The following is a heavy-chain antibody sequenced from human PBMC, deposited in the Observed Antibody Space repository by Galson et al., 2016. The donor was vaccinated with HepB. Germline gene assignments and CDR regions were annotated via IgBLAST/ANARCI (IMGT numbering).Heavy chain of an antibody. Sequence: SLRLSCAASGFCFSSYWMTWVRQAPGKGLEWGANIKLDGSERYYVDSVRGRFTISRDNAKNSVYLQMSRLRGDDTAVYYCARDVTMSTVIPPDENYYGMDVWGKGTTVTVSS. D-gene: IGHD4/OR15-4a*01. CDR2: IKLDGSER. CDR1: GFCFSSYW. J-gene: IGHJ6*04. V-gene: IGHV3-7*01. CDR3: ARDVTMSTVIPPDENYYGMDV.